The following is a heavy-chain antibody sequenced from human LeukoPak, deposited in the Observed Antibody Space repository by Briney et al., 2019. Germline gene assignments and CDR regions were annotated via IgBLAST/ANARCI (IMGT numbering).Heavy chain of an antibody. CDR1: GFTFNSYS. CDR2: ISSSSSYT. D-gene: IGHD7-27*01. J-gene: IGHJ6*02. V-gene: IGHV3-21*01. CDR3: ARDWGLYGMDV. Sequence: PGGSLRLSCAASGFTFNSYSMNWVRQAPGRGLEWVSSISSSSSYTNYADSVKGRFTISRDNAKNSLYLQANSLRAEDTAVYYCARDWGLYGMDVWGQGTTVTVSS.